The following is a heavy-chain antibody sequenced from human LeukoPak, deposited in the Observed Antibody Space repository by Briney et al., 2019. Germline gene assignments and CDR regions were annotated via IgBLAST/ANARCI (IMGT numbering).Heavy chain of an antibody. V-gene: IGHV3-23*01. CDR2: ISGSGST. Sequence: PGGSLRLSCAASGFTFSGYAMNWVRQAPGKGLEWVSAISGSGSTYYADSVKGRFTISRDNSKNTLYLQMNSLRAEDTAVYYCARVPGRRGYSYGYYYYYYGMDVWGQGTTVTVSS. D-gene: IGHD5-18*01. CDR3: ARVPGRRGYSYGYYYYYYGMDV. CDR1: GFTFSGYA. J-gene: IGHJ6*02.